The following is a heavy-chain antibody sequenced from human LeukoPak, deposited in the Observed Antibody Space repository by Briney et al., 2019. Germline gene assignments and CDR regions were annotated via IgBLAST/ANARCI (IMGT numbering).Heavy chain of an antibody. D-gene: IGHD2-15*01. CDR3: AKDRYCSGGSCSGDFDY. Sequence: GGSLRLSCAASGFSFGSYWMSWVRQAPGKGLEWVSGISASGGSTYYADSVKGRFTISRDNSKNTLYVQMNSLRAEDTAVYYCAKDRYCSGGSCSGDFDYWGQGTPVTVSS. V-gene: IGHV3-23*01. CDR2: ISASGGST. CDR1: GFSFGSYW. J-gene: IGHJ4*02.